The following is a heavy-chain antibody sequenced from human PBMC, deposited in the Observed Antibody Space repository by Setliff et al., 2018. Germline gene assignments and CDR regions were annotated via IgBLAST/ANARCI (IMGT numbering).Heavy chain of an antibody. CDR1: GYTFLSYG. J-gene: IGHJ4*02. Sequence: APVKVSCKAVGYTFLSYGLSWVRQAPGQGLEWMGWISAYTGKTDYAQNFQGRVTMTTDTSTNTAYLGLRSLRYDDTAVYFCARAPRLEWILPTFDYWGQGTPVTVSS. D-gene: IGHD3-3*01. CDR2: ISAYTGKT. V-gene: IGHV1-18*01. CDR3: ARAPRLEWILPTFDY.